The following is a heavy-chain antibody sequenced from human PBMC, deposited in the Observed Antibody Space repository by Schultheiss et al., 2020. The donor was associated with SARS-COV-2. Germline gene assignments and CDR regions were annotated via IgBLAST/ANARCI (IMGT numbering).Heavy chain of an antibody. Sequence: GGSLRLSCAASGFTVSSNYMSWVRQAPGKGLEWVSYIRNSGSYTKYADSVKGRFTISRDNAKNSLYLQMNSLRAAVYYCASLSIVVVVTAIGDVWGQGTTVTVSS. D-gene: IGHD2-2*02. V-gene: IGHV3-11*06. CDR2: IRNSGSYT. J-gene: IGHJ6*02. CDR3: ASLSIVVVVTAIGDV. CDR1: GFTVSSNY.